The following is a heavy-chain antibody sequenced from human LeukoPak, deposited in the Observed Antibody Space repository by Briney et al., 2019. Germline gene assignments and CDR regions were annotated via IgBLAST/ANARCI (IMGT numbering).Heavy chain of an antibody. CDR3: ARSTTIFGVLIPSGWFDP. CDR2: INPKSGGT. V-gene: IGHV1-2*02. CDR1: GYIFSGYY. Sequence: ASVKVSGKASGYIFSGYYMHRVRQAPGQGLEWMGWINPKSGGTNYAQQFQGGVTMTRDTSISTAYMELSRLRSDDTAVYYCARSTTIFGVLIPSGWFDPWGQGTLVTVSS. J-gene: IGHJ5*02. D-gene: IGHD3-3*01.